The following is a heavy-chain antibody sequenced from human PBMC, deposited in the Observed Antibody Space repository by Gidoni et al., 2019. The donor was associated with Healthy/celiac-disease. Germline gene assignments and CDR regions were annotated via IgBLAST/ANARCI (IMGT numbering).Heavy chain of an antibody. V-gene: IGHV3-23*01. J-gene: IGHJ6*03. CDR1: GVPFSSYA. CDR3: AIDYYMDV. CDR2: ISGSGGST. Sequence: EVQLLESGGGWGQPGGSLRLSCAASGVPFSSYAVSGVGQAPGQGLEWVSAISGSGGSTYYADSVKGRFTISIDNSKNTLYLQMNSLRAEDTAVYYCAIDYYMDVWGKGTTVTVSS.